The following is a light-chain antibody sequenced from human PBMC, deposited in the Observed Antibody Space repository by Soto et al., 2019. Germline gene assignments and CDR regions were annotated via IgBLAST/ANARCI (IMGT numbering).Light chain of an antibody. J-gene: IGKJ1*01. CDR1: QDIGGR. CDR2: AAS. V-gene: IGKV1-12*01. Sequence: IPMAQLPSFVSAYVGDRMTITCRASQDIGGRLAWFQQTPGQAPQYLIQAASILQSGVPSRFSGSGSGTEFILTINNLQSEDFASYFCLQVYSFPRTFGLGTKVDIK. CDR3: LQVYSFPRT.